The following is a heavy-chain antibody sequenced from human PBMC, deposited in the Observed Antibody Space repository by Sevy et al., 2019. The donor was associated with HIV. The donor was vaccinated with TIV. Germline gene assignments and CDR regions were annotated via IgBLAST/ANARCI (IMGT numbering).Heavy chain of an antibody. CDR1: GFTFSSSD. CDR2: IGSAGDT. CDR3: ARGRVRRVGYDGSGNYYNSWYFDY. V-gene: IGHV3-13*01. Sequence: GGSLRLSCAASGFTFSSSDMHWVRQFTGKGLEWVSGIGSAGDTYYAGSVEGRFTISRENAQNSLFLEMNSLRAGDTAVYYCARGRVRRVGYDGSGNYYNSWYFDYWGRGTLVTVSS. J-gene: IGHJ4*02. D-gene: IGHD3-10*01.